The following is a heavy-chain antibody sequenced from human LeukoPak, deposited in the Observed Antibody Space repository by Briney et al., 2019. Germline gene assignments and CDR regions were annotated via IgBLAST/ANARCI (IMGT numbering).Heavy chain of an antibody. J-gene: IGHJ4*02. CDR1: GGSFSGYY. Sequence: SETLSLTCAVYGGSFSGYYWSWIRQPPGKGLEWLGEINHSGSTNYNPSLKSRVTISVDTSKNQFSLKLSSVTAADTAVYYCARAGGIAAAGKDFYLWGQGTLVTVSS. D-gene: IGHD6-13*01. CDR2: INHSGST. CDR3: ARAGGIAAAGKDFYL. V-gene: IGHV4-34*01.